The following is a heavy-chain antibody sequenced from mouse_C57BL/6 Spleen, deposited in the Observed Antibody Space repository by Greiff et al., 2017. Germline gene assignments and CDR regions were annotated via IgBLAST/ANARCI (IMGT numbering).Heavy chain of an antibody. J-gene: IGHJ2*01. CDR1: GYAFSSSW. CDR2: IYPGDGDT. CDR3: AANSYFDY. Sequence: VQLQQSGPELVKPGASVKISCKASGYAFSSSWMNWVKQRPGKGLEWIGRIYPGDGDTNYNGKFKGKATLTAAKSSSTAYMQLSSLTSEDSAVYFCAANSYFDYWGQGTTLTVSS. D-gene: IGHD4-1*01. V-gene: IGHV1-82*01.